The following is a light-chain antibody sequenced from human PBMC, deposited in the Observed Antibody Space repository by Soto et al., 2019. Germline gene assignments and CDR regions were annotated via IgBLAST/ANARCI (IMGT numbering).Light chain of an antibody. J-gene: IGLJ1*01. CDR2: GVT. CDR1: SSDVGAYNY. V-gene: IGLV2-14*01. Sequence: QSALTQPASVSGSPGQSITISCTGTSSDVGAYNYVSWYQQYPGKAPKLMIYGVTNRPSGVSNRFSGSKTGNTASLTISGRQAEDEADYYCFSHRGGDSHVFGTGTKLT. CDR3: FSHRGGDSHV.